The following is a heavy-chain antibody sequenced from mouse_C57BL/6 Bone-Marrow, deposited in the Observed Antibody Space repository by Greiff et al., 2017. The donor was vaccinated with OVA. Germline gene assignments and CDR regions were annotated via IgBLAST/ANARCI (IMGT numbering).Heavy chain of an antibody. D-gene: IGHD1-1*01. V-gene: IGHV1-64*01. CDR3: EQCITTVVAHFDY. Sequence: VQLQQPGAELVKPGASVKLSCKASGYTFTSYWMHWVKQRPGQGLEWIGMIHPNSGSTNYNEKFKSKATLTVDKSSSTAYMQISSLTSEDSAVYYYEQCITTVVAHFDYWGQGTTLTVTA. CDR1: GYTFTSYW. CDR2: IHPNSGST. J-gene: IGHJ2*01.